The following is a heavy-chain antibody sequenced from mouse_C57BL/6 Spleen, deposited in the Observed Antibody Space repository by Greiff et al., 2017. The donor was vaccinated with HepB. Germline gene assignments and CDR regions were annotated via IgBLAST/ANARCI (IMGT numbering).Heavy chain of an antibody. CDR2: IYPGSGST. CDR3: ARRRSNLLMDY. J-gene: IGHJ4*01. Sequence: QVQLQQPGAELVKPGASVKMSCKASGYTFTSYWITWVKQRPGQGLEWIGDIYPGSGSTTYNEKFKSKATLTVDTSSSTAYMQLSSLTSEDSAVYYCARRRSNLLMDYWGQGTSVTVSS. D-gene: IGHD2-5*01. V-gene: IGHV1-55*01. CDR1: GYTFTSYW.